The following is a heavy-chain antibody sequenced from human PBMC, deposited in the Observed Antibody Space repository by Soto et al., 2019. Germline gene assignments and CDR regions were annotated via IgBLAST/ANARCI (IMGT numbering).Heavy chain of an antibody. CDR1: GDTFKNCV. CDR2: IIPLFGTT. Sequence: QVQVVQSGVEVRRPGSSVKVSCKASGDTFKNCVISWVRQAPGQGLEWMGGIIPLFGTTDFAQRFQGRLTITTDESTTTAYMALSRLRSEDTATYYCAAERGLVKLSVVWGQGTTVIVSS. V-gene: IGHV1-69*01. D-gene: IGHD1-1*01. CDR3: AAERGLVKLSVV. J-gene: IGHJ6*02.